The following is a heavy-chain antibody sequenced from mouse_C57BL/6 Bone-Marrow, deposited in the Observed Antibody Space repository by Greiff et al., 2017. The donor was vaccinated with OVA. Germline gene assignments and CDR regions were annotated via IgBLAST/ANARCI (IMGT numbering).Heavy chain of an antibody. J-gene: IGHJ4*01. CDR1: GFTFSDYG. CDR3: ARTPYYYGSYAMDY. V-gene: IGHV5-15*01. D-gene: IGHD1-1*01. CDR2: ISNLAYSI. Sequence: EVHLVESGGGLVQPGGSLKLSCAASGFTFSDYGMAWVRQAPRKGPEWVAFISNLAYSIYYADTVTGRFTISRENAKNTLYLEMSSLRSEDTAMYYCARTPYYYGSYAMDYWGQGTSVTVSS.